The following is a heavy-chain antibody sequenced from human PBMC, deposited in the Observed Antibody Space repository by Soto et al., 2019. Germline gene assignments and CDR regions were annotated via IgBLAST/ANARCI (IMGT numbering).Heavy chain of an antibody. Sequence: LRLSCAPSGFTVSSNYMSWVRQAPGKGLEWVSVIYSGGSTYYADCVRGRFTISRDNSKNTLYLQMNGLGAEDTAVYYCARDPNLGYCSSTSCYSPYYYGMDVWGQGTTVTVSS. V-gene: IGHV3-53*01. CDR2: IYSGGST. J-gene: IGHJ6*02. D-gene: IGHD2-2*01. CDR3: ARDPNLGYCSSTSCYSPYYYGMDV. CDR1: GFTVSSNY.